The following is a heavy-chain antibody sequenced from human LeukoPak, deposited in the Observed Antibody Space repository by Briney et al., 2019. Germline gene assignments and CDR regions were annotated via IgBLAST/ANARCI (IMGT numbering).Heavy chain of an antibody. CDR1: GFTFSTHA. D-gene: IGHD5-18*01. CDR2: IWSDGSSK. V-gene: IGHV3-33*01. J-gene: IGHJ6*02. CDR3: VRDRGSGYSYGMYYYFYGVDV. Sequence: GGFLRLSCAASGFTFSTHAMHWVRQAPGKGLEWVTVIWSDGSSKYYADSVKGRFSISRDNSKNTLFLDMSSLRVEESAVYYCVRDRGSGYSYGMYYYFYGVDVWGQGTTVIVPS.